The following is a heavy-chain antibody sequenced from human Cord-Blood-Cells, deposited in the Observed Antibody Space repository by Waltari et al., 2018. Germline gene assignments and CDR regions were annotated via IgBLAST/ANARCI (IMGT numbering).Heavy chain of an antibody. V-gene: IGHV4-38-2*02. CDR1: GYSISSGYY. D-gene: IGHD4-4*01. J-gene: IGHJ5*02. Sequence: QVQLQESGPGLVKPSETLSLTCNVSGYSISSGYYWGWIRQPPGKGLEWIGSIYHSGSTYYNPSLKSRVTISVDTSKNQFSLKLSSVTAADTAVYYCARAYSNWFDPWGQGTLVTVSS. CDR2: IYHSGST. CDR3: ARAYSNWFDP.